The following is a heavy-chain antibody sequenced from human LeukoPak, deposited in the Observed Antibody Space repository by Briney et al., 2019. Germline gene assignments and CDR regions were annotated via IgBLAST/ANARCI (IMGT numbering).Heavy chain of an antibody. CDR2: IRSKANSYAT. CDR3: TRHAPDTAMVYYYYYMDV. D-gene: IGHD5-18*01. V-gene: IGHV3-73*01. Sequence: PGGSLRLSCAASGFTFSGSAMHWVRQASGKGLEWVGRIRSKANSYATAYAASVKGRFTISRDDSKNTAYLQMSSLKTEDTAVYYCTRHAPDTAMVYYYYYMDVWGKGTTVTVSS. CDR1: GFTFSGSA. J-gene: IGHJ6*03.